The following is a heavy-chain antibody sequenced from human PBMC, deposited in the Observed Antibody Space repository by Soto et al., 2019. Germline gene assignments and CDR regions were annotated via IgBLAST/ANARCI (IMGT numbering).Heavy chain of an antibody. V-gene: IGHV3-21*01. CDR3: ARSREIGSSGWYARGFVDI. D-gene: IGHD6-19*01. CDR1: GFTFSSYS. Sequence: PGGSLRLSCAASGFTFSSYSMNWVRQAPGKGLEWVSSISSSSSYIYYADSVKGRFTISRDNAKNSLYLQMNSLRAEDTAVYYCARSREIGSSGWYARGFVDIWGQGTMVTVSS. CDR2: ISSSSSYI. J-gene: IGHJ3*02.